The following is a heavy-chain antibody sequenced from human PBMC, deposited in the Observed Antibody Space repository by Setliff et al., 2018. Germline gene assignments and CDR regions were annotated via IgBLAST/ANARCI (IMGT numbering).Heavy chain of an antibody. CDR1: GYSISSGHF. CDR2: IFQSGIT. V-gene: IGHV4-38-2*01. J-gene: IGHJ3*01. CDR3: RQAVVGRDVFDV. Sequence: SETLSLTCGVSGYSISSGHFWGWIRQPPGKGLEWLGNIFQSGITFYNPSLKSRVTISLDPSQNQFSLKLRSVTAADTAVYYCRQAVVGRDVFDVWGQGTVVTVSS. D-gene: IGHD1-1*01.